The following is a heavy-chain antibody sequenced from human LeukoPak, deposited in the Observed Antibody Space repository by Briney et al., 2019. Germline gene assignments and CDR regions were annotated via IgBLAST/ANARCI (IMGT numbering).Heavy chain of an antibody. Sequence: SETLSLTCTVSSGSITSYYWSWIRQPPGKGLEYIGHIYYTGTTDYIPSLKSRVTMSVDTSKNQFSLRLISVTASDTAVYFCAGAPNRHFFDYWGHGTLVAVSS. CDR3: AGAPNRHFFDY. CDR2: IYYTGTT. CDR1: SGSITSYY. J-gene: IGHJ4*01. V-gene: IGHV4-59*01.